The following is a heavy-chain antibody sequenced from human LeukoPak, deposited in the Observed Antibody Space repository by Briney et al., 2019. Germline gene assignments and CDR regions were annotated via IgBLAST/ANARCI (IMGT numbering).Heavy chain of an antibody. D-gene: IGHD3-10*01. CDR3: ARGAGVLWFGESWFDP. V-gene: IGHV1-8*01. Sequence: ASVKVSCKASRYTFTSYDINWVRQATGQGLEWMGWMNPNSGNTGYAQKFQGRVTMTRNTSISTAYMELSSLRSEDTAVYYCARGAGVLWFGESWFDPWGQGTLVTVSS. CDR1: RYTFTSYD. CDR2: MNPNSGNT. J-gene: IGHJ5*02.